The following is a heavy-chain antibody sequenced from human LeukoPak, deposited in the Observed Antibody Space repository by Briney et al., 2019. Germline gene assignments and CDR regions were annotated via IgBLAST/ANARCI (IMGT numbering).Heavy chain of an antibody. CDR2: IWYDGSNK. J-gene: IGHJ1*01. Sequence: PGRSLRLSCAASGFTFSSYGMHWVRQAPGKGLEWVAVIWYDGSNKYYADSVKGRLTISRDNSKNTLYLQMNSLRAEDTAVYYCAKDLVAVAGMDWGQGTLVTVSA. CDR3: AKDLVAVAGMD. D-gene: IGHD6-19*01. CDR1: GFTFSSYG. V-gene: IGHV3-33*06.